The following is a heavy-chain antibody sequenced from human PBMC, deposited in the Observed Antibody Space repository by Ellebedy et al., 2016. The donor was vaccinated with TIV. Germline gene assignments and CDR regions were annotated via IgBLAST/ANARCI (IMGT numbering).Heavy chain of an antibody. V-gene: IGHV4-39*01. CDR2: IYHSGST. J-gene: IGHJ4*02. D-gene: IGHD4/OR15-4a*01. Sequence: MPSETLSLTCNFSGDFSSRGSHFWAWIRQPPGKGLEWIASIYHSGSTYYNPSLKSRLTISVDTSKNQFPLKLTSVTAADTAVYYCASEPPYFYGASGIYLQDFWGQGTLVTVSS. CDR1: GDFSSRGSHF. CDR3: ASEPPYFYGASGIYLQDF.